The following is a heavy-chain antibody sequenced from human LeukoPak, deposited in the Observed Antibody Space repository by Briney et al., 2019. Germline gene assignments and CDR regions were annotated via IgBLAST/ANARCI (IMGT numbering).Heavy chain of an antibody. J-gene: IGHJ4*02. V-gene: IGHV4/OR15-8*01. D-gene: IGHD4-17*01. Sequence: SWFPQTPGKGLEWIGHIYHSGNPNYNPSLKSRVTMSVDTSKSEFSLKLSCVTAAETAVYYCARLSTVTTSFDYWGQGTVVSVFS. CDR3: ARLSTVTTSFDY. CDR2: IYHSGNP.